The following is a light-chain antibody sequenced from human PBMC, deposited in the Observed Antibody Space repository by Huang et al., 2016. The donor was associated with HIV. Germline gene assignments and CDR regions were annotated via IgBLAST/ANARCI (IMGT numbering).Light chain of an antibody. CDR1: KSVSSN. CDR3: QQYNNWPPGDT. Sequence: EIVMTQSPATLSVSPGARATLSCRARKSVSSNLAWYQHKPGQAPRLLIYGASTRATGIPARFSGSGSGTEFTLTISSLQSEDFVVYYCQQYNNWPPGDTFGQGTKLEIK. CDR2: GAS. J-gene: IGKJ2*01. V-gene: IGKV3-15*01.